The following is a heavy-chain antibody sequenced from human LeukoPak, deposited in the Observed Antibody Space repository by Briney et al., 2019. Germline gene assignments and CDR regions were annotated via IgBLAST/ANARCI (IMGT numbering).Heavy chain of an antibody. D-gene: IGHD3-3*01. Sequence: SETLSLTCAVSGGSISSSNWWSWVRQPPGKGLEWIGEIYHSGSTNYNPSLKSRVTISVDTSKNQFSLKLSSVTAADTAVYYCARDRNRGSYMGYYYYGMDVWGQGTTVTVSS. V-gene: IGHV4-4*02. CDR3: ARDRNRGSYMGYYYYGMDV. J-gene: IGHJ6*02. CDR1: GGSISSSNW. CDR2: IYHSGST.